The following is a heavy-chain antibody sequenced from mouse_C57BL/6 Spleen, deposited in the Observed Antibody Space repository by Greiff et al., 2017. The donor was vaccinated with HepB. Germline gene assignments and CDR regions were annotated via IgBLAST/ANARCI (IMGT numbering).Heavy chain of an antibody. CDR2: IYPGSGST. J-gene: IGHJ2*01. Sequence: QVQLKQPGAELVKPGASVKMSCKASGYTFTSYWITWVKQRPGQGLEWIGDIYPGSGSTNYNEKFKSKATLTVDTSSSTAYMQLSSLTSEDSAVYYCARVTTVREGFDYWGQGTTLTVSS. CDR1: GYTFTSYW. D-gene: IGHD1-1*01. CDR3: ARVTTVREGFDY. V-gene: IGHV1-55*01.